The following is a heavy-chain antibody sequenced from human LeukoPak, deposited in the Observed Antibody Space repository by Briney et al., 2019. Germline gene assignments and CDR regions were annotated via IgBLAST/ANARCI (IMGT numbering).Heavy chain of an antibody. Sequence: SETLSLTCTVSGGSISSYYWSWIRQPAGKGLEWIGRIYTSGSTNYNPSLKSRVTMSVDTSKNQFSLKLSSVTAADTAVYYCAFYTVTRDRGWFDPWGQGTLVTASS. CDR2: IYTSGST. D-gene: IGHD4-17*01. CDR3: AFYTVTRDRGWFDP. CDR1: GGSISSYY. J-gene: IGHJ5*02. V-gene: IGHV4-4*07.